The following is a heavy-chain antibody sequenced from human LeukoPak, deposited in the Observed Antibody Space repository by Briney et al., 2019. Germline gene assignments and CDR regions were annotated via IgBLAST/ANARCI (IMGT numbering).Heavy chain of an antibody. CDR2: IYSSGST. CDR1: GGSIRTYY. CDR3: ARVGGLIARNGMDV. D-gene: IGHD2-21*01. V-gene: IGHV4-4*07. J-gene: IGHJ6*02. Sequence: SETLSLTCTVSGGSIRTYYWSWIRQPAGKGLEWIGLIYSSGSTNYNPSLKSRVTMSVDTSKNQFSLKLSSVTAADTAVYYRARVGGLIARNGMDVWGQGTTVIVSS.